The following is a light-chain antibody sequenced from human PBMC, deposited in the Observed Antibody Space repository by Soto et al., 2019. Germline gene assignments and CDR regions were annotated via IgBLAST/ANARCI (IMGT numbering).Light chain of an antibody. CDR1: SSNIGAGYD. CDR3: QSYDSSLSGYV. V-gene: IGLV1-40*01. Sequence: QSVLTQPPSVSGAPGQRVTMSCTGSSSNIGAGYDVHWYQQLPGTAPKLLISGNTNRPSVVPDRFSGSKSGTSASLAITGLQAEDEADYYCQSYDSSLSGYVFGTGTKLTVL. CDR2: GNT. J-gene: IGLJ1*01.